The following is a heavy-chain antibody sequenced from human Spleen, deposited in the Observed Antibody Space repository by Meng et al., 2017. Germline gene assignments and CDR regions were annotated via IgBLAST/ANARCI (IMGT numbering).Heavy chain of an antibody. CDR3: ARKAGNCISTTCYSLDY. CDR1: GGIFSNYV. J-gene: IGHJ4*02. D-gene: IGHD2-2*01. V-gene: IGHV1-69*13. Sequence: SVKVSCKALGGIFSNYVIGWVRQAPGQGLEWMRGINAVFGTTNYAQKFHNRVTITSDESTSTVYMELTRLTSEDTAVYFCARKAGNCISTTCYSLDYWGQGTLVTVSS. CDR2: INAVFGTT.